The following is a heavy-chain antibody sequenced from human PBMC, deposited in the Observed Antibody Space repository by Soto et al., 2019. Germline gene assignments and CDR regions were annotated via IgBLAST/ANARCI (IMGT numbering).Heavy chain of an antibody. V-gene: IGHV2-5*02. D-gene: IGHD1-26*01. J-gene: IGHJ4*02. CDR1: GFSLTTDRVG. Sequence: QMTLKESGPTLVEPTQTLTLTCTFSGFSLTTDRVGVGWIRQPPGEALEWLAVIYWDDSKTYRPSLESRLTITKDTSKNQVALTMINMDSLDTATYYCAHAYGGRSLYWGQGTLVTVSS. CDR2: IYWDDSK. CDR3: AHAYGGRSLY.